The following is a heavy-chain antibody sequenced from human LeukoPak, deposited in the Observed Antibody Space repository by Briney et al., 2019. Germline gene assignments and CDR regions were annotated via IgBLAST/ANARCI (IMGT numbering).Heavy chain of an antibody. CDR3: AKSFLDYMDV. CDR1: GESINPYY. CDR2: IYKSGST. V-gene: IGHV4-4*07. D-gene: IGHD2/OR15-2a*01. Sequence: SETLSLTCTVSGESINPYYWNWIRQPAGKGLEWIGHIYKSGSTNYNPSLKSRVTMSLDTSKNHFSLKLRSVTAADTAVYFCAKSFLDYMDVWGKGTAVTVSS. J-gene: IGHJ6*03.